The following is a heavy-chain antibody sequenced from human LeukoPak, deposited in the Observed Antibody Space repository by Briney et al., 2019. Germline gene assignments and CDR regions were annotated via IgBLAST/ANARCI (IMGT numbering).Heavy chain of an antibody. Sequence: GRSLRLSCAASGFTFSSYAMHWVRQAPGKGLEWVAVISYDGSNKYYADSVKGRFTISRDNSKNTLYLQMNSLRAEDTAVYYCAKGLRGYSPGSYWGQGTLVTVSS. CDR3: AKGLRGYSPGSY. V-gene: IGHV3-30*01. CDR1: GFTFSSYA. CDR2: ISYDGSNK. J-gene: IGHJ4*02. D-gene: IGHD5-18*01.